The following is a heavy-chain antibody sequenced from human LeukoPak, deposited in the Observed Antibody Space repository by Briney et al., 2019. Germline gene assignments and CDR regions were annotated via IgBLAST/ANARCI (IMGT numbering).Heavy chain of an antibody. Sequence: PGGSLRLSCAASGFTFSSYGMSWVRQAPGKGLEWVSGISWNSGSIGYADSVKGRFTISRDNAKNSLYLQMNSLRAEDTALYYCAKAFNGSADYFDYWGQGTLVTVSS. J-gene: IGHJ4*02. CDR2: ISWNSGSI. CDR3: AKAFNGSADYFDY. V-gene: IGHV3-9*01. CDR1: GFTFSSYG. D-gene: IGHD3-10*01.